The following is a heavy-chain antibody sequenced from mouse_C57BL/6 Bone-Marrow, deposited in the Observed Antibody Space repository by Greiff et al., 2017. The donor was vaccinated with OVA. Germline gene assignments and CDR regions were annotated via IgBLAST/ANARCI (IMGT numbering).Heavy chain of an antibody. V-gene: IGHV1-50*01. Sequence: VQLQQPGAELVKPGASVKLSCKASGYTFTSYWMQWVKQRPGQGLEWIGEIDPSDSYTNYNQKFKGKATLTVDTSSSTAYMQLSSLTSEDSAVYYCARGHSNPYYFDYWGQGTTLTVSS. CDR2: IDPSDSYT. D-gene: IGHD2-5*01. CDR1: GYTFTSYW. J-gene: IGHJ2*01. CDR3: ARGHSNPYYFDY.